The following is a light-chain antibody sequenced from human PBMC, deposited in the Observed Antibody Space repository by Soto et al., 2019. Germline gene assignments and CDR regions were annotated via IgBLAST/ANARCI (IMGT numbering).Light chain of an antibody. CDR2: GVS. Sequence: EIVLTQSPGTLSLSPGERATLSCRASQGVSRGYLAWYQQKAGQAPRLLIYGVSSRATGVSHRFSGSGSGTDFTLTISSLEPEDFAVYYCQQRSNWPPTFGQGTRLEI. CDR1: QGVSRGY. CDR3: QQRSNWPPT. V-gene: IGKV3D-20*02. J-gene: IGKJ5*01.